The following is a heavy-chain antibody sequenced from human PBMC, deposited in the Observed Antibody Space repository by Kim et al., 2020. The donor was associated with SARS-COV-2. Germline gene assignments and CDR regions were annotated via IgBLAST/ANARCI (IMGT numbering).Heavy chain of an antibody. V-gene: IGHV3-23*01. CDR3: AKVTTITAPFYDY. D-gene: IGHD4-4*01. Sequence: AESVQARLTRSRDNSKNALKLQLNSRRAEDTALYYCAKVTTITAPFYDYWGQGTLVTVSS. J-gene: IGHJ4*02.